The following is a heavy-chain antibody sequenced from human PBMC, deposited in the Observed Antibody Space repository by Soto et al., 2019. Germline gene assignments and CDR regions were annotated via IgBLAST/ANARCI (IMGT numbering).Heavy chain of an antibody. J-gene: IGHJ5*02. CDR2: MNPNSGNT. Sequence: QVQLVQSGAEVKKPGASVKVSCKASGYTFTSYDINWVRQATGQGLEWMGWMNPNSGNTGYAQKFQGRVTMTRNTSTSTAYMELSSLRSEDTALYYCARERSAAGTGWFDPWGQGTLVTVSS. CDR1: GYTFTSYD. D-gene: IGHD6-13*01. CDR3: ARERSAAGTGWFDP. V-gene: IGHV1-8*01.